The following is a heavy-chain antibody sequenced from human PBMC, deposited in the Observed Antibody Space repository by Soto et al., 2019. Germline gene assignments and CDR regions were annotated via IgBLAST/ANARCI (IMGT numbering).Heavy chain of an antibody. J-gene: IGHJ2*01. CDR1: GYSFNTYW. D-gene: IGHD1-7*01. CDR2: IYPADSDI. V-gene: IGHV5-51*01. Sequence: EVQLVQSGAEVKKPGESLKISCEGSGYSFNTYWIGWVRQMPGKGLEWMGIIYPADSDIRYSPSFQGQVTISADKSIRTAYLQWSSLKASDTAIYYCARHDDGNYYFDLWGRGTLVTVSS. CDR3: ARHDDGNYYFDL.